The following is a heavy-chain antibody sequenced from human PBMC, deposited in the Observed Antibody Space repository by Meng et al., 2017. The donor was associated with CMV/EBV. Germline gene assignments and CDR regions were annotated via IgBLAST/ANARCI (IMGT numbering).Heavy chain of an antibody. V-gene: IGHV3-30*04. Sequence: GESLKISCAASGFTFSSYATHWVRQAPGKGLEWVAVISYDGSNKYYADSVKGRFTISRDNSKNTLYLQMNSLRAEDTAVYYCARDRNDFWSGYMDYWGQGTLVTVSS. CDR2: ISYDGSNK. CDR1: GFTFSSYA. J-gene: IGHJ4*02. D-gene: IGHD3-3*01. CDR3: ARDRNDFWSGYMDY.